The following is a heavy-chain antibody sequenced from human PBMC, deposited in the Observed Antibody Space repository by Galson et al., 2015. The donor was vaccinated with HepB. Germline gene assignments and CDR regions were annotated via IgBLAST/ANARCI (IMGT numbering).Heavy chain of an antibody. D-gene: IGHD3-16*01. V-gene: IGHV3-23*01. Sequence: SLRLSCAASEITFSSYAMSWVRQAPGKGLQWVSGIGGTGNTTRYADSVKGRFTISRDNSKNTLFLQMNGLGADDSALYYCAKDRTYGGIDAFDVWGQGTMVTVSS. J-gene: IGHJ3*01. CDR3: AKDRTYGGIDAFDV. CDR1: EITFSSYA. CDR2: IGGTGNTT.